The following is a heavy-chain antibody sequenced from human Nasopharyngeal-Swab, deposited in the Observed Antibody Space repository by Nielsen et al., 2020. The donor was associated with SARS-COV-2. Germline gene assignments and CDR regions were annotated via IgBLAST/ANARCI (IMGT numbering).Heavy chain of an antibody. Sequence: WIRQPPGKGLEWVSAISGSGGSTYYADSVKGRFTISRDNSKNTLYLQMNSLRAEDTAVYYCAKVARDIVVVPAAMKAYYYYGMDVWGQGTTVTASS. V-gene: IGHV3-23*01. CDR2: ISGSGGST. D-gene: IGHD2-2*01. CDR3: AKVARDIVVVPAAMKAYYYYGMDV. J-gene: IGHJ6*02.